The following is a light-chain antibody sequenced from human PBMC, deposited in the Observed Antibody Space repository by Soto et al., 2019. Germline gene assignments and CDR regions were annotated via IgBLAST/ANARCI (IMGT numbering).Light chain of an antibody. V-gene: IGKV4-1*01. CDR1: QSVLYSSNNKNY. CDR3: QQYYSTHLT. J-gene: IGKJ3*01. CDR2: WAS. Sequence: DIVLTQSPDSLAVSLGERATINCKSSQSVLYSSNNKNYLAWYQQKPGQPPKLLIYWASTRESGVPDRFSGSGSGTDFTLTISSLQAEDVALYYCQQYYSTHLTFGPGTKVDIK.